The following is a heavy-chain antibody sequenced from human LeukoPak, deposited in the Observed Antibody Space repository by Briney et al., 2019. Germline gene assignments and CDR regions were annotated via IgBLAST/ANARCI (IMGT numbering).Heavy chain of an antibody. CDR3: ARGLRKYGDYSS. CDR1: GYTFTSYD. Sequence: ASVKVSCKASGYTFTSYDINWVRQATGQGLEWMGWMNPNSGNTGYAQKFQGRVTITRNTSISTAYMELSSLRSEDTAVYYCARGLRKYGDYSSWGQGTLVTVSS. D-gene: IGHD4-17*01. J-gene: IGHJ4*02. V-gene: IGHV1-8*03. CDR2: MNPNSGNT.